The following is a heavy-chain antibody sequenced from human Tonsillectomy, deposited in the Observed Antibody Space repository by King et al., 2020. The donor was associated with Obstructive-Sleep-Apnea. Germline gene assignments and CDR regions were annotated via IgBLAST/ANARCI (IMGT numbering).Heavy chain of an antibody. J-gene: IGHJ5*02. Sequence: VQLQESGPGLVKPSQTLSLTCTVSGGSISSGGYYWSWIRQHPGKGLEWIGYIYYSGSTYYNPSLKSRVTISVDTSKNQFSLKLSSVTAADTAVYYCERVWYYGSGSNEGGPDWFDPWGQGTLVTVSS. CDR2: IYYSGST. CDR3: ERVWYYGSGSNEGGPDWFDP. D-gene: IGHD3-10*01. V-gene: IGHV4-31*03. CDR1: GGSISSGGYY.